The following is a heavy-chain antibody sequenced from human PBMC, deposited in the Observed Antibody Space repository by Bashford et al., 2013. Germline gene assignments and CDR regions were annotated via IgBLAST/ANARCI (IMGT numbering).Heavy chain of an antibody. D-gene: IGHD2-15*01. V-gene: IGHV5-51*01. Sequence: WVRQMPGKGLEWMGIIYPGDSDTRYSPSFQGQVTISADKSISTAYLQWSSLRAPDTAMYYCVRGRKGGCSGGSCPHTLDYWGQGTQVTVSS. J-gene: IGHJ4*02. CDR2: IYPGDSDT. CDR3: VRGRKGGCSGGSCPHTLDY.